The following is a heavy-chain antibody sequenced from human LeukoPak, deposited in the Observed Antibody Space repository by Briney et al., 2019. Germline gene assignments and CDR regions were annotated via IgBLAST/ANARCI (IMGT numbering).Heavy chain of an antibody. CDR3: ARLGGARSLDY. CDR2: INSDGSST. D-gene: IGHD1-26*01. Sequence: GGSLRLSCAASGFTFSSYWMHWVRQAPGKGLVWVSRINSDGSSTSYADSVKGRFTISRDNAKNTLYLQMNSLRAEDTAVYYCARLGGARSLDYWGQGTLVTVSS. V-gene: IGHV3-74*01. CDR1: GFTFSSYW. J-gene: IGHJ4*02.